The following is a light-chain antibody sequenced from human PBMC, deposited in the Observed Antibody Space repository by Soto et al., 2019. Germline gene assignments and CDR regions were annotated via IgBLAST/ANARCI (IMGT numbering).Light chain of an antibody. CDR3: QQYNNWPPLT. V-gene: IGKV3-15*01. CDR2: GAS. J-gene: IGKJ4*01. Sequence: EIVMTQSPATLSVSPGETATLSCGASQSVSSSLAWYQQTPGRAPRLLIYGASTRATGIPTRFSGSGSGTEFTLTISSLQSEDFAVYYCQQYNNWPPLTFGGGTKVEIK. CDR1: QSVSSS.